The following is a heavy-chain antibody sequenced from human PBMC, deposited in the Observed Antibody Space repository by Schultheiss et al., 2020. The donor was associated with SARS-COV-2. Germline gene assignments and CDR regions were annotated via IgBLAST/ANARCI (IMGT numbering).Heavy chain of an antibody. Sequence: GGSLRLSCAASGFTFSSYWMHWVRQAPGKGLVWVSSISSSSSYIYYADSVKGRFTISRDNAKNSLYLQMNSLRAEDTAVYYCATAGAAAMFYYYYGMDVWGQGTTVTVSS. V-gene: IGHV3-21*01. CDR1: GFTFSSYW. CDR2: ISSSSSYI. J-gene: IGHJ6*02. CDR3: ATAGAAAMFYYYYGMDV. D-gene: IGHD2-2*01.